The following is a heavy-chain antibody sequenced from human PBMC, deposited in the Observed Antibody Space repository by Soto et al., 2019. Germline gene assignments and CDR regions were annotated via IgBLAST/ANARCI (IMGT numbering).Heavy chain of an antibody. D-gene: IGHD3-10*01. Sequence: AASVKVSCKASVYTFTSYGISWVRQATGQGLEWMGWISAYNGNTNYAQKLQGRVTMTTDTSTSTAYMELRSLRSDDTAVYYCARDDHGSASPTNDYWGQGTLVTVSS. J-gene: IGHJ4*02. CDR1: VYTFTSYG. CDR2: ISAYNGNT. CDR3: ARDDHGSASPTNDY. V-gene: IGHV1-18*01.